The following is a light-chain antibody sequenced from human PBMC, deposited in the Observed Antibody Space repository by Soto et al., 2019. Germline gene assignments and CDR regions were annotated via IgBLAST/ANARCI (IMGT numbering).Light chain of an antibody. CDR3: QQYNHWSSIT. J-gene: IGKJ5*01. V-gene: IGKV3-15*01. Sequence: EIAMTQSPATLSVSLGERATLSCRASQYIRNNLAWYQQRPGQAPSLLIYGASTRATGVPARFSGSGSGTDFLLSISCLQSEDSAVYYCQQYNHWSSITFGQGTRLEIK. CDR1: QYIRNN. CDR2: GAS.